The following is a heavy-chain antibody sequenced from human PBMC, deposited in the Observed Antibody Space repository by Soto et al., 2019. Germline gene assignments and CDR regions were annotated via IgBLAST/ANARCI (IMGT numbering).Heavy chain of an antibody. CDR2: IYYSGTS. Sequence: SETLSLTCTVSGGSISSSSYYWGWIRQPPGKGLEWIGSIYYSGTSSYNQSLKSRVTMSVDTSKKQLSLRLRSVTAADTTVYYCARLHCDSPNCVPLDPWGQGTLVTVSS. V-gene: IGHV4-39*01. CDR1: GGSISSSSYY. CDR3: ARLHCDSPNCVPLDP. J-gene: IGHJ5*02. D-gene: IGHD2-2*01.